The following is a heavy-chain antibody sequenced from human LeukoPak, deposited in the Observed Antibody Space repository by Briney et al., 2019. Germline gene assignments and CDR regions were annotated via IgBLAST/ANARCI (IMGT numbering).Heavy chain of an antibody. J-gene: IGHJ6*03. CDR2: IIPIFGTA. V-gene: IGHV1-69*05. D-gene: IGHD2-2*01. CDR1: GGTFSSYA. CDR3: ARSINCSSTSCYYYYYMDV. Sequence: GASVKVSCKASGGTFSSYAISWVRQAPGQGLEWMGGIIPIFGTANYAQKFQGRVTITTDESTSTAYMELSSLRSEDTAVYYCARSINCSSTSCYYYYYMDVWGKGTTVTVSS.